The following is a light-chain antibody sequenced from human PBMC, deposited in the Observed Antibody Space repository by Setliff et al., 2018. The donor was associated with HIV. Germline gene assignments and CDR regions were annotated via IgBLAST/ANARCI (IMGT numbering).Light chain of an antibody. CDR2: EVS. CDR3: CAFPHITTGWV. CDR1: SSDVGGYKY. V-gene: IGLV2-14*01. Sequence: QSALTQPASVSGSPGQSITISCTGTSSDVGGYKYVYWYQQHPGTAPKLMIYEVSNRPSGVSNRFSGSKSDNTASLTISGLQTEDEADYYCCAFPHITTGWVFGGGTKVTVL. J-gene: IGLJ3*02.